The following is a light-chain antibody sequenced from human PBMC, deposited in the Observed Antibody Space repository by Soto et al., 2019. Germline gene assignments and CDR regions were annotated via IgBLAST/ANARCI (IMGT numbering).Light chain of an antibody. Sequence: QSVLTQPASVSGSPGQSFTISCTGTSSDVGAYHSVSWYQQHPGKAPKLIIFDVSNRPSGVSDRFSGSKSGNTASLTISWLQAEDEADYYCTSFTDTGTVIFGGGTQLTVL. CDR2: DVS. V-gene: IGLV2-14*03. CDR3: TSFTDTGTVI. J-gene: IGLJ7*01. CDR1: SSDVGAYHS.